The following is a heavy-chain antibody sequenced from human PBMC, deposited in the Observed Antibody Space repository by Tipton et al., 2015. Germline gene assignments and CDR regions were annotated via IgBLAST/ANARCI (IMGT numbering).Heavy chain of an antibody. J-gene: IGHJ5*02. V-gene: IGHV4-61*08. CDR2: IFHSGRS. CDR3: ARQIAVAARDWFDP. CDR1: GGSVRSDAYY. Sequence: GLVKPSETVSLICTVSGGSVRSDAYYWSWIRQPPGKGLEWVADIFHSGRSNHNPSLRSRVTISVDTSKNQFSLKLSSVTAADTAVYYCARQIAVAARDWFDPWGQGTLVTVSS. D-gene: IGHD6-13*01.